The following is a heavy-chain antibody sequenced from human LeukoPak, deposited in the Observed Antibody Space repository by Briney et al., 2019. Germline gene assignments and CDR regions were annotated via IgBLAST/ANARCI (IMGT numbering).Heavy chain of an antibody. D-gene: IGHD1-14*01. Sequence: GASVKVSCKVSGYTLTGLSMHWVRQAPGKGLEWMGGFDPEDGETIYAQKFQGRVTMTEDTSTDTAYMELSSLRSEDTAVYYCATRNQQPYAFDIWGQGTMVTVSS. CDR2: FDPEDGET. CDR3: ATRNQQPYAFDI. J-gene: IGHJ3*02. V-gene: IGHV1-24*01. CDR1: GYTLTGLS.